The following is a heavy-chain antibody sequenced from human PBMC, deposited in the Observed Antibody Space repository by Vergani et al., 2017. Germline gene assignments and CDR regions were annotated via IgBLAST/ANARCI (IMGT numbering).Heavy chain of an antibody. D-gene: IGHD6-6*01. J-gene: IGHJ3*02. CDR3: ARDVYTDSSSPGAFDI. CDR1: GYTFTSYG. CDR2: ISAYNGNT. V-gene: IGHV1-18*04. Sequence: QVQLVQSGAEVKKPGASVKVSCKASGYTFTSYGISWVRQAPGQGLEGMGWISAYNGNTNYAQKLQGRVTMTTDTSTSTAYMELRSLRSDDTAVYYCARDVYTDSSSPGAFDIWGQGTMVTVSS.